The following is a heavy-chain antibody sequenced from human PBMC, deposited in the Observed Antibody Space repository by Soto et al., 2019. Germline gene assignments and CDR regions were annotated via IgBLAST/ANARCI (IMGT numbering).Heavy chain of an antibody. CDR3: AKNRGRVTPSWPFDY. Sequence: GRPLRLSWAAYGFTIRDYGIRRVRQTPGKGLEWVSVIHGGGNSAYYADSVKGRFTISRDNSKNTLYLQMSSLRGEDTAVYYCAKNRGRVTPSWPFDYWGQGTLVTVSS. J-gene: IGHJ4*02. D-gene: IGHD2-21*02. CDR2: IHGGGNSA. CDR1: GFTIRDYG. V-gene: IGHV3-23*01.